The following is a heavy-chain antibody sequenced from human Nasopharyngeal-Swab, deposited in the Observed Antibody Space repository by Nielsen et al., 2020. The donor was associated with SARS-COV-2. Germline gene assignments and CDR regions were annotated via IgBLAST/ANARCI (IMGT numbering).Heavy chain of an antibody. Sequence: VRQAPGKGLEWVSYISSSSSTIYYADSVKGRFTISRDNAKNSLYLQMNSLRAEDTAVYYCARGTIVGYCSGGSCLRDGMDVWGRGTTVTVSS. D-gene: IGHD2-15*01. J-gene: IGHJ6*02. CDR2: ISSSSSTI. V-gene: IGHV3-48*04. CDR3: ARGTIVGYCSGGSCLRDGMDV.